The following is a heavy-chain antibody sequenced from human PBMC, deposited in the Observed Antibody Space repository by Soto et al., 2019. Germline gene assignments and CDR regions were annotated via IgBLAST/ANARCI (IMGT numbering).Heavy chain of an antibody. J-gene: IGHJ4*02. CDR1: GFTVSDIY. CDR2: TYNGGYA. CDR3: AKGREIHSIFDH. D-gene: IGHD1-26*01. V-gene: IGHV3-53*01. Sequence: GGSLRLSCSVSGFTVSDIYRSWVRQSPGKGLEWVSATYNGGYAYYTDSVQGRFTISWDNFKNPLNLQMDSVIAEDTAVYYCAKGREIHSIFDHWGPGTLVTVSS.